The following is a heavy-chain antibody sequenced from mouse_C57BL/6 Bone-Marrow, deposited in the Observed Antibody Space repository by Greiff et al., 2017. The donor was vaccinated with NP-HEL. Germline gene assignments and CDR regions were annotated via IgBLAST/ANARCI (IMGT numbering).Heavy chain of an antibody. D-gene: IGHD1-1*01. J-gene: IGHJ3*01. CDR3: ARDLYGSSYDWFAY. CDR2: INPSSGYT. CDR1: GYTFTSYW. V-gene: IGHV1-7*01. Sequence: QVQLQQSGAELAKPGASVKLSCKASGYTFTSYWMHWVKQRPGQGLEWIGYINPSSGYTTYNQKFKDKATLTADKSSSTAYMPLSSLTYEDSAVYYCARDLYGSSYDWFAYWGQGTLVTVSA.